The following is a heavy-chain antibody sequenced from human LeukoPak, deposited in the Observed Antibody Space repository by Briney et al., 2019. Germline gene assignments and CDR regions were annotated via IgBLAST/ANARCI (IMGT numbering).Heavy chain of an antibody. Sequence: SQTLSLTCAVSGGSISSGGYSWSWIRQPPGKGLEWIGYIYHSGSTYYNPSLKSRVTISVDRSKNQFSLKLSSVTAADTAVYYCARDRHYGSGSRLDYWGQGTLVTVSS. J-gene: IGHJ4*02. CDR2: IYHSGST. V-gene: IGHV4-30-2*01. CDR3: ARDRHYGSGSRLDY. D-gene: IGHD3-10*01. CDR1: GGSISSGGYS.